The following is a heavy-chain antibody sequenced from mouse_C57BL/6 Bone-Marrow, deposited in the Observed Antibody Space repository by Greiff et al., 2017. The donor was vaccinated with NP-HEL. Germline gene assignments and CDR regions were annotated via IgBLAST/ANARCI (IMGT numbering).Heavy chain of an antibody. Sequence: EVMLVESGGGLVKPGGSLKLSCAASGFTFSSYAMSWVRQTPEKRLEWVATISDGGSYTYYPDNVKGRFTISRDNAKNNLYLQMSHLKSEDTAMYYCARVCYYGSNGFDYWGQGTTLTVSS. CDR2: ISDGGSYT. V-gene: IGHV5-4*03. CDR1: GFTFSSYA. CDR3: ARVCYYGSNGFDY. J-gene: IGHJ2*01. D-gene: IGHD1-1*01.